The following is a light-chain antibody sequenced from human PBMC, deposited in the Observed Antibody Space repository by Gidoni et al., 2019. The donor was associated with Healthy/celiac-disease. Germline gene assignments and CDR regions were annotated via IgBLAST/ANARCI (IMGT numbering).Light chain of an antibody. CDR2: AAS. Sequence: DIQMTQSPSSLSASVGDRVTITCRASQSICSYLNWYQQKPGKAPKLLIYAASSLQSGVPSRFSGSGSGTDFTLTISSLQPEDFATYYCQQSYSTPPTFGQGTKVEIK. J-gene: IGKJ1*01. V-gene: IGKV1-39*01. CDR1: QSICSY. CDR3: QQSYSTPPT.